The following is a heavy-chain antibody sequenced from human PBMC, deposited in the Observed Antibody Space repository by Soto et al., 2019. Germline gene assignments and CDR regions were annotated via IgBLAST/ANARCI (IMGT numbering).Heavy chain of an antibody. CDR3: VRRVSGNYDY. Sequence: EVPLAESGGGMVQPGGSLRLSCVASGFTFSSYDMHWVRQAPGKGLEYVSSISSNGGTTYYGNSVKGRFTISRDNSKNTLYLQMGSVRAGDMAVYYCVRRVSGNYDYWGQGTLVTVSS. J-gene: IGHJ4*02. D-gene: IGHD1-7*01. V-gene: IGHV3-64*01. CDR2: ISSNGGTT. CDR1: GFTFSSYD.